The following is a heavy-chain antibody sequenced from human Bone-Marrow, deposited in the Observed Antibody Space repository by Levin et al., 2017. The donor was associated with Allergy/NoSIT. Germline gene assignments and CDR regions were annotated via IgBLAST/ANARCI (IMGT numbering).Heavy chain of an antibody. CDR1: GFTFRHYT. CDR2: ITSSGDNT. CDR3: ARDPARGYYDSSGYSGDH. V-gene: IGHV3-48*02. J-gene: IGHJ4*02. D-gene: IGHD3-22*01. Sequence: GGSLRLSCAASGFTFRHYTMNWVRQAPGKGLEWVSCITSSGDNTYYADSVKGRFTISRDNAKNSLYLQLNRLRDEDTAMYYCARDPARGYYDSSGYSGDHWGQGTLVTVSS.